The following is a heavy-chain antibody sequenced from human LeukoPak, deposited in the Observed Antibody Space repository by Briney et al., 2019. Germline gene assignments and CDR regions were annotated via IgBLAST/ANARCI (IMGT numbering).Heavy chain of an antibody. J-gene: IGHJ6*02. Sequence: GGSLRLSCAASGFTFSSYGMHWVRQAPGKGLEWVAVIWYDGSNKYYADSVKGRFTISRDNSKNTLYLQMNSLRAEDTAVYYCAKEGGDYNYGMDVWGQGTTVTVSS. CDR2: IWYDGSNK. CDR3: AKEGGDYNYGMDV. V-gene: IGHV3-33*06. D-gene: IGHD2-21*01. CDR1: GFTFSSYG.